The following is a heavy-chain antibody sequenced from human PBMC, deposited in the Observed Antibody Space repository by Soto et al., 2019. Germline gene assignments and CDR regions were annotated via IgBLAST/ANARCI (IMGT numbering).Heavy chain of an antibody. CDR2: ISAYNGDT. CDR1: GYSFTLFG. Sequence: ASVKVSCKASGYSFTLFGINWLRQAPGQGPEWMGWISAYNGDTDYAPKFQGRVTMSTDTSTSTVYMEVGSLTSDDTAVYYCARDNLPSSIAEPGLPKYFQFWGQGTRVTV. D-gene: IGHD6-13*01. CDR3: ARDNLPSSIAEPGLPKYFQF. V-gene: IGHV1-18*01. J-gene: IGHJ1*01.